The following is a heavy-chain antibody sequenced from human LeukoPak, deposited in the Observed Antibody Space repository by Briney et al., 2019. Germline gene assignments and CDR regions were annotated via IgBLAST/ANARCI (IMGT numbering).Heavy chain of an antibody. CDR2: IYTSGST. V-gene: IGHV4-61*02. D-gene: IGHD2-15*01. CDR1: GGSISSGRYD. J-gene: IGHJ4*02. Sequence: SETLSPTRTVPGGSISSGRYDWSWIRQPAGKGLEWIGRIYTSGSTNYNPSLKTRVTLPVDTSKNQFSLKVSSVTAADTAGYYCAGGTCSGCSCCSLGGIDYWGQGTMVTVSS. CDR3: AGGTCSGCSCCSLGGIDY.